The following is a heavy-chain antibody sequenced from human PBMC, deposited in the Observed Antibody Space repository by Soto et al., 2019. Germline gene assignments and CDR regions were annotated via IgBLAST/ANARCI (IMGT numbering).Heavy chain of an antibody. Sequence: SSETMSLTCTVSGGSISSGGYYWSWIRQHPGKGLEWIGYIYYSGSTNYNPSLKSRVTISVDTSKNQFSLKLSSVTAADTAVYYCARVGSSSGWDYYYYGMDVWGQGTTVTVSS. CDR3: ARVGSSSGWDYYYYGMDV. D-gene: IGHD6-6*01. V-gene: IGHV4-61*08. J-gene: IGHJ6*02. CDR2: IYYSGST. CDR1: GGSISSGGYY.